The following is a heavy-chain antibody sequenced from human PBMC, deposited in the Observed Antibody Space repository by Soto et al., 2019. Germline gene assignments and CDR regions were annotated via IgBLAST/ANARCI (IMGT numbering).Heavy chain of an antibody. J-gene: IGHJ5*02. CDR2: ISSSSTTI. CDR1: GFSFSSYP. V-gene: IGHV3-48*01. D-gene: IGHD3-3*01. CDR3: AKIPNTIFEPNWFGP. Sequence: GGSLRLSCAASGFSFSSYPMNWVRQAPGRGLEWVSYISSSSTTIYYADSVKGRFTISRDNAKNSLYLQMNSLRAEDTAVYYCAKIPNTIFEPNWFGPWGQGTLVTVSS.